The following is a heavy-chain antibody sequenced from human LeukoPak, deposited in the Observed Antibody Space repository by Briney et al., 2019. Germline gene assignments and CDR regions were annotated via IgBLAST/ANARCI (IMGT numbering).Heavy chain of an antibody. Sequence: GGSLRLSCAASGFTFSSYEMNWVRQAPGKGLEWISHISNSGDRIHYADSVEGRFTISRDNAKSSLYLQMNSLRAEDTAVYYCTRDAGTRLKYSFGYGDYWGQGALVTVSS. CDR3: TRDAGTRLKYSFGYGDY. D-gene: IGHD5-18*01. CDR1: GFTFSSYE. V-gene: IGHV3-48*03. CDR2: ISNSGDRI. J-gene: IGHJ4*02.